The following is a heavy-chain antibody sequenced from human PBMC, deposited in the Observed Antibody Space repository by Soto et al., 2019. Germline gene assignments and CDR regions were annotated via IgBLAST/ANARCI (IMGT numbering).Heavy chain of an antibody. V-gene: IGHV1-18*01. Sequence: QVHLVQSGAEVKKPGASVKVSCKASGYTFTSYGITWVRQAPGQGLEWMGWISAHNGNTDYAQKLQGRVIVTRDTSTSTAYMELRSLSSDDTAVYYCARGMYGDYWGQGALVTVYS. D-gene: IGHD2-8*01. CDR3: ARGMYGDY. J-gene: IGHJ4*02. CDR1: GYTFTSYG. CDR2: ISAHNGNT.